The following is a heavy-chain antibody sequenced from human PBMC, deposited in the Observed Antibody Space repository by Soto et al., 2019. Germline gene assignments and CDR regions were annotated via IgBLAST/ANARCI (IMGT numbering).Heavy chain of an antibody. J-gene: IGHJ6*02. D-gene: IGHD3-3*01. V-gene: IGHV1-69*13. CDR3: AKDFGRGTYYDFWSGYYDYYYYGMDV. CDR2: IIPIFGTA. Sequence: GASVKVSCKASGGTFSSYAISWVRQAPGQGLEWMGGIIPIFGTANYAQKFQGRVTITADESTSTAYMELSSLRSEDTAVYYCAKDFGRGTYYDFWSGYYDYYYYGMDVWGQGTTVTVSS. CDR1: GGTFSSYA.